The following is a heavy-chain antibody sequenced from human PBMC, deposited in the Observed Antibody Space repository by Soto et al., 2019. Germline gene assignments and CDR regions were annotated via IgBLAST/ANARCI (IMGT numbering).Heavy chain of an antibody. V-gene: IGHV3-30-3*01. CDR1: GFTFSSYA. D-gene: IGHD3-16*01. J-gene: IGHJ4*02. CDR2: MSYDGSNK. Sequence: QVQLVESGRGVVQPGRSLRLSCAASGFTFSSYAMHWVRRAPGKGLEWMAVMSYDGSNKYYADSVKDRFTISRDNSKNTLYLQMNSLRPEDTALYFCARDGGAYWGQGTLVIVSS. CDR3: ARDGGAY.